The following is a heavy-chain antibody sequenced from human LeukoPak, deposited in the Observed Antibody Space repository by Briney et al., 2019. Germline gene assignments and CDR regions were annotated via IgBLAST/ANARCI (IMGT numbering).Heavy chain of an antibody. Sequence: AGGSLRLSCTASGFTFNSDAMSRVRQAPGKGRECVSVISASGASPYYADSVKGRFTISRDNSKNTLYLQMNSLRAEDTAVYYCVKRAVAGTYYFDYWGQGTLVTVSS. CDR2: ISASGASP. CDR3: VKRAVAGTYYFDY. CDR1: GFTFNSDA. D-gene: IGHD6-19*01. V-gene: IGHV3-23*01. J-gene: IGHJ4*02.